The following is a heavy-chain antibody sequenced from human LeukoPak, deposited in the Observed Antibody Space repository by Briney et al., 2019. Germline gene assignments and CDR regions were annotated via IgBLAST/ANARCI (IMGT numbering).Heavy chain of an antibody. J-gene: IGHJ4*02. V-gene: IGHV1-69*06. CDR1: GGTFSSYA. CDR3: ARGVSHWNYVSAWFDY. D-gene: IGHD1-7*01. Sequence: PGASVKVSCKASGGTFSSYAISWVRQAPGQGLEWMGGITPIFGTANYAQKFQGRVTITADKSTSTAYMELSSLRSEDTAVYYCARGVSHWNYVSAWFDYWGQGTLVTVSS. CDR2: ITPIFGTA.